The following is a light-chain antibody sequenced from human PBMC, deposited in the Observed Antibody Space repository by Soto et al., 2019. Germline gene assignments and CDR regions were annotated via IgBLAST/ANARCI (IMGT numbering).Light chain of an antibody. CDR3: AAWDDSVNGYV. CDR1: SSDVGGYNY. J-gene: IGLJ1*01. V-gene: IGLV2-8*01. CDR2: EVS. Sequence: QSALTQPPSASGSPGQSVTISCTGTSSDVGGYNYVSWYQQHPGKAPKLMIYEVSKRPSGVPDRFSGSKSGNTASLTVSGLQAEDEADYYCAAWDDSVNGYVFGTGTKLTVL.